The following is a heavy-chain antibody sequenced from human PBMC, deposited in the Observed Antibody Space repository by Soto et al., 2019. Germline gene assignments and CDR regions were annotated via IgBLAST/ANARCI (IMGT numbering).Heavy chain of an antibody. CDR1: GGSISSYY. CDR3: GRGKGIITPTA. D-gene: IGHD3-22*01. V-gene: IGHV4-59*08. CDR2: IYYSGST. Sequence: SETLSLTCTVSGGSISSYYWSWIRQPPGKGLEWIGYIYYSGSTNYNPSLKSRVTISVDTSKNQFSLKLSSVTAADTAVYYCGRGKGIITPTAGGQGTLVPVSS. J-gene: IGHJ4*02.